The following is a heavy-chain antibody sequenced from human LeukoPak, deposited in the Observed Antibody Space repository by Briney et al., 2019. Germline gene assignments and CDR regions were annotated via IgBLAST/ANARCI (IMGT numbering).Heavy chain of an antibody. J-gene: IGHJ4*02. CDR1: RFSFSSYG. CDR2: ISYDGSNK. V-gene: IGHV3-30*18. CDR3: VKDWGSYFASGSSYFDY. Sequence: TGGSLRLSCAASRFSFSSYGMHWVRQAPGKGLEWVAVISYDGSNKYYANSVKGRFTISRDNSKNTLYLQMNNLRTEDTAVYYCVKDWGSYFASGSSYFDYWGQGTLVTVSS. D-gene: IGHD3-10*01.